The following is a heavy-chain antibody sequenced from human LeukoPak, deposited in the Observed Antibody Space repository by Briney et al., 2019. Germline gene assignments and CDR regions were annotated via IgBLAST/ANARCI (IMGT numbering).Heavy chain of an antibody. CDR3: AKDISKWDLHGAFDI. CDR1: GFTFSSYA. D-gene: IGHD1-26*01. Sequence: GGSLRLSCAASGFTFSSYAMSWVRQAPGKGLEWVSAISGSGGSTYYADSVKGRFTISRDNSKNTLYLQMNSLRAEDTAVYYCAKDISKWDLHGAFDIWGPGQWSPSLQ. J-gene: IGHJ3*02. V-gene: IGHV3-23*01. CDR2: ISGSGGST.